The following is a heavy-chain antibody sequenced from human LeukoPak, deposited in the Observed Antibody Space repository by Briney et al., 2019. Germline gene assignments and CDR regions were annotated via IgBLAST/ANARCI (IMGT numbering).Heavy chain of an antibody. CDR2: IYYSGST. Sequence: PSETLSLTCTVSGYSISSGYYWGWIRQPPGKGLEWIGSIYYSGSTHYNPSLKSRVTISVDTSNNQLSLKLSSVTAADTAVYYCARSPRAYSSSSGYYWYYMDVWGQGTTVTVSS. D-gene: IGHD6-6*01. J-gene: IGHJ6*03. CDR3: ARSPRAYSSSSGYYWYYMDV. V-gene: IGHV4-38-2*02. CDR1: GYSISSGYY.